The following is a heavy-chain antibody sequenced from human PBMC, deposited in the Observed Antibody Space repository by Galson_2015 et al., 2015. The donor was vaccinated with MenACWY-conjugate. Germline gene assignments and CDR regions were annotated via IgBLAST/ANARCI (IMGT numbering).Heavy chain of an antibody. V-gene: IGHV1-46*01. CDR2: INPSGGRT. CDR3: AREGNTMVQGIPYDF. J-gene: IGHJ4*02. CDR1: GYTFTSNL. Sequence: SCKASGYTFTSNLMHWVQQAPGQGLEWMGIINPSGGRTTYAQKFQGRLTMTRDTSTSTVYMDLSSLRSEDTAVYYCAREGNTMVQGIPYDFWGQGTLVTVSS. D-gene: IGHD3-10*01.